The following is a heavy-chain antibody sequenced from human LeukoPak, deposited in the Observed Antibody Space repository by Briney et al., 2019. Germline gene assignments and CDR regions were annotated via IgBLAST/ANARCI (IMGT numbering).Heavy chain of an antibody. V-gene: IGHV1-18*04. D-gene: IGHD3-16*02. Sequence: ASVKVSCKASGYTFTSYGISWVRQAPGQGLEWMGWISAYNGNTNYAQKLQGRVTMTTDTSTSTAYMALRSLRSDDTAVYYCARSSIMITFGGVIVTKLDYWGQGTLVTVSS. CDR3: ARSSIMITFGGVIVTKLDY. CDR2: ISAYNGNT. J-gene: IGHJ4*02. CDR1: GYTFTSYG.